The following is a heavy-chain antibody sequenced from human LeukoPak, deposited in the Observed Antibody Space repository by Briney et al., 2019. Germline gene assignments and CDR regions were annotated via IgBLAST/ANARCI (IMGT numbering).Heavy chain of an antibody. CDR2: IDTSGNT. Sequence: PSETLSLTCTVSGGSISSYYWSWIRQPAGKGLEWIGRIDTSGNTNYKPSLKSRVTMSVDTSKNQFSLKLSSVTAADTAVYSRGRRGYQPFDPWGQGTLVTVSS. V-gene: IGHV4-4*07. CDR3: GRRGYQPFDP. D-gene: IGHD2-2*01. J-gene: IGHJ5*02. CDR1: GGSISSYY.